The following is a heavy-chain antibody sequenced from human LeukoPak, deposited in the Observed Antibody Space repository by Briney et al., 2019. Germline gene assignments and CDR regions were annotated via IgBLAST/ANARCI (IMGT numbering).Heavy chain of an antibody. D-gene: IGHD5-18*01. CDR2: IIPIFGTA. CDR1: GGTFSSYA. CDR3: ASGEGGYSYGPSLDY. V-gene: IGHV1-69*05. J-gene: IGHJ4*02. Sequence: SVKVSCKASGGTFSSYAISWVRQAPGQGLEWMGGIIPIFGTANYAQKFQGRVTITTDESTSTAYMELSSLRSEDTAVYYCASGEGGYSYGPSLDYWGQGTLVTVSS.